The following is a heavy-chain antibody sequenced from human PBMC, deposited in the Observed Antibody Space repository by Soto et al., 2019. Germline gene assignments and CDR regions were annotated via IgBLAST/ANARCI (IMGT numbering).Heavy chain of an antibody. Sequence: SETLSLTCTVSVGSISSYYWSWLRQPAGKGLELIGRIYTNEHINYNPSLRSRLTLSVDTSRNQFSLKLSSVTAADTAVYYCARDRLGEDQQPFDYWGQGTLVTVSS. D-gene: IGHD6-13*01. V-gene: IGHV4-4*07. CDR1: VGSISSYY. CDR3: ARDRLGEDQQPFDY. J-gene: IGHJ4*02. CDR2: IYTNEHI.